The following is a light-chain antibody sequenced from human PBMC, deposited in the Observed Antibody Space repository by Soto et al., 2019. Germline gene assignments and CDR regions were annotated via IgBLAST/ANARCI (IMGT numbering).Light chain of an antibody. V-gene: IGKV1-39*01. CDR1: QSISTS. Sequence: DIQMTQSPSSLSASVGDRVTITCRASQSISTSLNWYQQKPGKAPKLLIYGASSLQSWVPSRFSGSGAGTDVTLTISSLQPEDFATYYCQQSYNAPPYTFGQGTKLEIK. CDR3: QQSYNAPPYT. J-gene: IGKJ2*01. CDR2: GAS.